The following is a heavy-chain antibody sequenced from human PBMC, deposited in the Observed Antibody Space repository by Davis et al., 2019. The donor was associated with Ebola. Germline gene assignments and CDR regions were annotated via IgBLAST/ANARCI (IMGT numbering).Heavy chain of an antibody. J-gene: IGHJ2*01. D-gene: IGHD4-17*01. Sequence: PGGSPRLSCAASGFTISNFWMHWVRHAPGKGLVWVSRVNSEGTRINYADSVQGRFTITRDNAKNTLYLHMASLGADDTAVYYCARAPTTAISQRGDFDLWGRGTLVVVSS. CDR3: ARAPTTAISQRGDFDL. CDR1: GFTISNFW. V-gene: IGHV3-74*01. CDR2: VNSEGTRI.